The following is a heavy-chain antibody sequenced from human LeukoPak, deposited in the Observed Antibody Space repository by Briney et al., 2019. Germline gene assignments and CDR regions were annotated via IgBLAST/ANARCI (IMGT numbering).Heavy chain of an antibody. D-gene: IGHD3-22*01. CDR2: ISWNSGSI. V-gene: IGHV3-9*01. Sequence: GGPLRLSCAASGFTFDDYAMHWVRQAPGKGLEWVSGISWNSGSIGYADSVKGRFTISRDNAKNSLYLQMNSLRAEDTAVYYCARDQIGFVDYWGQGTLVTVSS. J-gene: IGHJ4*02. CDR1: GFTFDDYA. CDR3: ARDQIGFVDY.